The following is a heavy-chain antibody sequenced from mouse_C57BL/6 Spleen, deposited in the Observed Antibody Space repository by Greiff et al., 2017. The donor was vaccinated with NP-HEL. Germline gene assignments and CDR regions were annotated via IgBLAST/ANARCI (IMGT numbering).Heavy chain of an antibody. V-gene: IGHV1-81*01. CDR1: GYTFTSYG. J-gene: IGHJ2*01. D-gene: IGHD1-1*01. CDR3: ARRGTTVVPYCFDY. Sequence: QVQLQQSGAELARPGASVKLSCKASGYTFTSYGISWVKQRTGQGLEWIGEIYPRSGNTYYNEKFKGKATLTADKSSSTAYMELRSLTSEDSAVYFCARRGTTVVPYCFDYWGQGTTLTVSS. CDR2: IYPRSGNT.